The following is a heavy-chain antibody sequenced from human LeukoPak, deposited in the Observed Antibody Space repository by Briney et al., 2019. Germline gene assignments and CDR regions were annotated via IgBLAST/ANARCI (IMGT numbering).Heavy chain of an antibody. J-gene: IGHJ5*02. V-gene: IGHV4-30-2*01. CDR3: ASTDTANFGGIDP. Sequence: KSSETLSLTCAVSGGSISSGGYSWRWIRQPPGKGLEWIGYIYHSGSTYYNPSLKSRVTISVDRSKNQFSLKLSSVTAADTAVYYCASTDTANFGGIDPWGQGTLVTVSS. CDR2: IYHSGST. D-gene: IGHD5-18*01. CDR1: GGSISSGGYS.